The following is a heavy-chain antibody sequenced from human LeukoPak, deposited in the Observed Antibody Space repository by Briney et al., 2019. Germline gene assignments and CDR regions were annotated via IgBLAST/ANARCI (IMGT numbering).Heavy chain of an antibody. V-gene: IGHV4-61*05. CDR1: SGSISTSNYY. J-gene: IGHJ6*03. CDR2: IFYSGST. Sequence: SETLSLTCTVSSGSISTSNYYWGWVRQPPGKALEWIGNIFYSGSTNYNPSLKSRVTISVDTSKNQFSLKLSSVTAADTAVYYCARGPEEAYYYYYMDVWGKGTTVTVSS. CDR3: ARGPEEAYYYYYMDV.